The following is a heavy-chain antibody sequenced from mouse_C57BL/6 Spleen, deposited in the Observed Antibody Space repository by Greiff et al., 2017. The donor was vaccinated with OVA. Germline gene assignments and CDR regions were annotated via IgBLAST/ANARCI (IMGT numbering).Heavy chain of an antibody. D-gene: IGHD1-1*01. V-gene: IGHV2-2*01. CDR2: IWSGGST. CDR1: GFSLTSYG. Sequence: VKLQESGPGLVQPSQSLSITCTVSGFSLTSYGVHWVRQSPGKGLEWLGVIWSGGSTDYNAAFISRLSISKDNSKSQVFFKMNSLQADDTAIYYCAAHYGSSYLDYWGQGTTLTVSS. J-gene: IGHJ2*01. CDR3: AAHYGSSYLDY.